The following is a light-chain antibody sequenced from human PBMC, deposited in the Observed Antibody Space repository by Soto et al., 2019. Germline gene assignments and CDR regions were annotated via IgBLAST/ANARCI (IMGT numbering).Light chain of an antibody. CDR3: QQYDILPIT. CDR2: DAS. Sequence: DIQVTQSPSSLSASLGDRVTITCQVSDYTINSLDWYQQKPGNAPTPLIHDASILQTCVPSRFRGSGSGTYFTFTITSLQTEDIATYYCQQYDILPITFGRGTKV. J-gene: IGKJ4*01. CDR1: DYTINS. V-gene: IGKV1-33*01.